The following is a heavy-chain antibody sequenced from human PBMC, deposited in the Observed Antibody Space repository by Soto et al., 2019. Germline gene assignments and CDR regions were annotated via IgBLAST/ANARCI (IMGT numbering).Heavy chain of an antibody. D-gene: IGHD3-3*01. V-gene: IGHV5-51*01. Sequence: GESLKISCKGSGYSFTSYWIGWVRQMPGKGLEWMGIIYPGDSDTRYSPSFQGQVTISADKSISTAYLQWSGLRASDTAMYYCARQAYDFWSGLSFYYYYYGMDVWGQGTTVTVSS. CDR3: ARQAYDFWSGLSFYYYYYGMDV. CDR1: GYSFTSYW. CDR2: IYPGDSDT. J-gene: IGHJ6*02.